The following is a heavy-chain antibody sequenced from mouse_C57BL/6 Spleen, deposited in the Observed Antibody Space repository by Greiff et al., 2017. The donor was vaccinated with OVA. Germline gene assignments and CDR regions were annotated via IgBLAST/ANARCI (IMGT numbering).Heavy chain of an antibody. CDR1: GYTFTDYY. V-gene: IGHV1-76*01. Sequence: VQLQQSGAELVRPGASVKLSCKASGYTFTDYYINWVKQRPGQGLEWIARIYPGSGNTYYNEKFKGKATLTAEKSSSTAYMQLSSLTSEDSAVYFCARSGYDYDGYAMDYWGQGTSVTVSS. CDR3: ARSGYDYDGYAMDY. CDR2: IYPGSGNT. D-gene: IGHD2-4*01. J-gene: IGHJ4*01.